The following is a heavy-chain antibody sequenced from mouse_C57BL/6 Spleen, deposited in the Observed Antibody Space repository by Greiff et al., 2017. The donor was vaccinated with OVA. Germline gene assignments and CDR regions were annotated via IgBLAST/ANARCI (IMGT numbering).Heavy chain of an antibody. Sequence: VQLQQSGPGLVQPSQSLSITCTVSGFSLTSYGVHWVRQSPGKGLEWLGVIWSGGSTDYNAAFISRLSISKDNSKSQVFFKMNSLQADDTAIYYCARSITTVVETGYFDVWGTGTTVTVSS. CDR1: GFSLTSYG. V-gene: IGHV2-2*01. J-gene: IGHJ1*03. CDR3: ARSITTVVETGYFDV. CDR2: IWSGGST. D-gene: IGHD1-1*01.